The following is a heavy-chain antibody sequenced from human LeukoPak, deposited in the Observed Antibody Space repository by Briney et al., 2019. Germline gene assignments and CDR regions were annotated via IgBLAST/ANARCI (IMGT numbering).Heavy chain of an antibody. CDR1: GYSFTSYW. J-gene: IGHJ4*02. V-gene: IGHV5-51*01. D-gene: IGHD3-22*01. CDR2: IFPGDSDT. Sequence: GGSLKISCQGSGYSFTSYWIGWVRQKPGKGLEWIGVIFPGDSDTRYSPSFQGQVTISADKSISTAYLQWSSLKASDTAMYYCARRLTYDSRAYYCLDYWGQGTLVTVSS. CDR3: ARRLTYDSRAYYCLDY.